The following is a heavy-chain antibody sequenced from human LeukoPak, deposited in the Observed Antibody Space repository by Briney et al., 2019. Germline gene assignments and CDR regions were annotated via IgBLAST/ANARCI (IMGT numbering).Heavy chain of an antibody. CDR3: ARGEYYYGSGSPSTFDY. J-gene: IGHJ4*02. Sequence: GRSLSLSCAASGFTFSSYGMHWVRQAPGKGLEWVAVIWYDGSNKYYADSVKGRFTISRDNSKNTLYLQMNSLRAEDTAVYYCARGEYYYGSGSPSTFDYWGQGTLVTVSS. CDR2: IWYDGSNK. CDR1: GFTFSSYG. D-gene: IGHD3-10*01. V-gene: IGHV3-33*01.